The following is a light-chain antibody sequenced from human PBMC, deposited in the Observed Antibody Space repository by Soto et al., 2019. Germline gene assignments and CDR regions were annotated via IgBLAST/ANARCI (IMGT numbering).Light chain of an antibody. CDR2: DNN. V-gene: IGLV1-40*01. CDR3: QSYDSSLSGSV. Sequence: QSVLTQPPSVSGAPGQRVTISCTGSSSNIGARYDVHWYQQLPGTAPKLLIYDNNNRPSGVPDRFSGSKSATSASLAITGLQAEDEADYYCQSYDSSLSGSVFGGGTKVTVL. J-gene: IGLJ2*01. CDR1: SSNIGARYD.